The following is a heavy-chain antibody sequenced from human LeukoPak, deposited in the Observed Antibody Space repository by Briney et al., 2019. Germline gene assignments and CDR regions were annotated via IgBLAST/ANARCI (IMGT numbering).Heavy chain of an antibody. J-gene: IGHJ4*02. V-gene: IGHV1-18*01. D-gene: IGHD2-2*01. CDR2: ISAYNGNT. Sequence: ASVKVSCKASGYTFTSYGISWVRQAPGQGLEWMGWISAYNGNTNYAQKLRGRVTMTTDTSTSTAYMELRSLRSDDTAVYYCARGGYCSSTSCYPSKSDYWGQGTLVTVSS. CDR3: ARGGYCSSTSCYPSKSDY. CDR1: GYTFTSYG.